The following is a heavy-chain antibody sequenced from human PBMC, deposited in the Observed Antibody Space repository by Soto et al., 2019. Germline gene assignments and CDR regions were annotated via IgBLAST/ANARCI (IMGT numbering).Heavy chain of an antibody. J-gene: IGHJ6*03. Sequence: GASVKVSCKASGYTFISYAMHWVRQAPGQRLEWMGWINAGNGNTKYSQKFQGRVTITRDTSASTAYMELSSLRSEDTATYYCAHRLSSTRYYYYYYMDVWGKGTTVTVSS. D-gene: IGHD2-2*01. CDR2: INAGNGNT. CDR3: AHRLSSTRYYYYYYMDV. CDR1: GYTFISYA. V-gene: IGHV1-3*01.